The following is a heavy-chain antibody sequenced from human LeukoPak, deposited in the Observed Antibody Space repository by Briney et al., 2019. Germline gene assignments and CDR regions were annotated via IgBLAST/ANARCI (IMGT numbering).Heavy chain of an antibody. D-gene: IGHD2-21*01. CDR1: GESISGFY. J-gene: IGHJ4*02. CDR2: IYYSGST. CDR3: ARGVVIAPQTFDY. V-gene: IGHV4-59*01. Sequence: TSETLSLTCTVSGESISGFYWTWIRQPPGKGLEWIGYIYYSGSTNYNPSLKSRVTISVDTSKNQFSLKLSSVTAADTAVYYCARGVVIAPQTFDYWGQGTLVTVSS.